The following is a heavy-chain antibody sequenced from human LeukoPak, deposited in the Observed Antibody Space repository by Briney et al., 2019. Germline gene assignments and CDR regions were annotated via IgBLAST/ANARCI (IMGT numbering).Heavy chain of an antibody. CDR1: GFTFSNYG. CDR2: IWSDGR. D-gene: IGHD6-19*01. V-gene: IGHV3-33*03. Sequence: GGSLRLSCTASGFTFSNYGIHWVRRAPGKGLEWVAVIWSDGRSADSVKGRFTISRDNSKNTVHLQMTGLRAEDTAVYYCARSYSSGWYVHYWGQGTLVTVSS. CDR3: ARSYSSGWYVHY. J-gene: IGHJ4*02.